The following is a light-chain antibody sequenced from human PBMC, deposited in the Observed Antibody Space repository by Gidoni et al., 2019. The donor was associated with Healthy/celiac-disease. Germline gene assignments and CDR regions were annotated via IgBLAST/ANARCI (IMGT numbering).Light chain of an antibody. CDR2: SAS. J-gene: IGKJ2*01. V-gene: IGKV1-39*01. Sequence: DIQMTQSPSSLSASVGDRVTITCRASQSISSYLNWYQQKPGKAPKLLIYSASSLQSGVPSRFSGSGSGTDFTLTISILQPADFATYYCQQGYSTPRTFGHGTKLEI. CDR3: QQGYSTPRT. CDR1: QSISSY.